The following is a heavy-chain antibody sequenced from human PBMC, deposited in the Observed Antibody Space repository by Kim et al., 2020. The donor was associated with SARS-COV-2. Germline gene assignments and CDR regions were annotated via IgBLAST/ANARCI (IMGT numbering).Heavy chain of an antibody. V-gene: IGHV4-39*01. Sequence: SLKSRVTISVDTSKNQFSLKLSSVTAADTAVYYCARPTRSGGSPYDAFDIWGQGTMVTVSS. D-gene: IGHD2-15*01. CDR3: ARPTRSGGSPYDAFDI. J-gene: IGHJ3*02.